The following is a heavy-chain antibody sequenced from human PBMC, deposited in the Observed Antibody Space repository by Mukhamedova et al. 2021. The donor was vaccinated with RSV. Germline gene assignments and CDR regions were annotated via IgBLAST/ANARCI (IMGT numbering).Heavy chain of an antibody. Sequence: AQGKGLEWVADIEDNGDEKNYGDSVKGRFSVSRDNAENSLFLQMKSLRVEDTAVYHCARHVYSGTSDYDYWGRGTLVTVSS. V-gene: IGHV3-7*03. CDR3: ARHVYSGTSDYDY. J-gene: IGHJ4*02. D-gene: IGHD5-12*01. CDR2: IEDNGDEK.